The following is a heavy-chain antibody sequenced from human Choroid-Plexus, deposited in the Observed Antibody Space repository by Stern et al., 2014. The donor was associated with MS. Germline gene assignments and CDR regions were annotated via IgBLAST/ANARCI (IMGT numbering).Heavy chain of an antibody. Sequence: VQLEESGGGVVQPGRPLRLSCVASGFTFGSCAMHWVRQAPGKGLEGVAGVSYDGSNKYYADSVKGRFTISRDNSQNTLYMQMSSLRPEDTAVYYCVKDRQYLTYFFDHWGQGSLVTVSS. D-gene: IGHD2/OR15-2a*01. CDR2: VSYDGSNK. CDR1: GFTFGSCA. V-gene: IGHV3-30*18. J-gene: IGHJ5*02. CDR3: VKDRQYLTYFFDH.